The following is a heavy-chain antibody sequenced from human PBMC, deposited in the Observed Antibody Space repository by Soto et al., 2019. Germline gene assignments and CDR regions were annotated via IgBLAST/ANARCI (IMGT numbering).Heavy chain of an antibody. CDR2: IDAHSGGT. D-gene: IGHD6-6*01. CDR1: GFSFTGYY. Sequence: APVKVSCKASGFSFTGYYIHWLRKAPGQGLEWMGWIDAHSGGTEYAQKFQGRVTLTRDTSIATAYLTLTSLTSDDTALYYCAKDLTRQLAYWLDPRGQGPQGTVSS. J-gene: IGHJ5*02. CDR3: AKDLTRQLAYWLDP. V-gene: IGHV1-2*02.